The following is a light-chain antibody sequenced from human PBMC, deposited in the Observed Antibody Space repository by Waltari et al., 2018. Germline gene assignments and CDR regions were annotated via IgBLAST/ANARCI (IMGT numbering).Light chain of an antibody. CDR1: QGISNS. V-gene: IGKV1-16*01. CDR3: QQYNGYPFT. Sequence: VTITCRGSQGISNSLAWFQQRPGEAPKSLIYAASNLQSGVPSRFSGSGSGTDFSLTISSLQSEDFATYYCQQYNGYPFTFGPGTKVDVK. CDR2: AAS. J-gene: IGKJ3*01.